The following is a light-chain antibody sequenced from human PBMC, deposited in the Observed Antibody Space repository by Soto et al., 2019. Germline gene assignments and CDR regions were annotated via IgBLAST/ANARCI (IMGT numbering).Light chain of an antibody. CDR2: DAS. Sequence: DIQMTQSPSTLSASVGDRVTITCRASQSISNRLAWYQQKPGKAPKYLIYDASSLESGAPSRFSGSGSGTEFTLSISSLQPDDFATYYCQQYNSYSPLTFGGGTKVDIK. V-gene: IGKV1-5*01. CDR3: QQYNSYSPLT. CDR1: QSISNR. J-gene: IGKJ4*01.